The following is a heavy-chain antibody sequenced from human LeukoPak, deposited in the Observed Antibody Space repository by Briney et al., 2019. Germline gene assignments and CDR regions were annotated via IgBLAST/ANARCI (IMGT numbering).Heavy chain of an antibody. CDR2: ISGSGGST. D-gene: IGHD2-2*01. V-gene: IGHV3-23*01. CDR3: AKMHCSSTSCYVNFDY. CDR1: GFTFSSYA. Sequence: GGSLRLSCAASGFTFSSYAMSWVRQAPGKGLEWVSAISGSGGSTYYADSVKGPFTISRDNSKNTLYLQMNSLRAEDTAVYYCAKMHCSSTSCYVNFDYWGQGTLVTVSS. J-gene: IGHJ4*02.